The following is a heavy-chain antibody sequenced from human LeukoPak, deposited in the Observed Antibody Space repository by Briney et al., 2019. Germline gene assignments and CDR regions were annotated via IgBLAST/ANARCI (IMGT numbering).Heavy chain of an antibody. V-gene: IGHV3-48*02. CDR2: ISSSSTTI. D-gene: IGHD4-23*01. Sequence: PGGSLRLSCAASGFTFSSYSMNWVRQAPGKGLEWVSYISSSSTTIYFADSVKGRFTISRDNAKNSLYLQMNSLRDEDTAVYYCARHDYGGNSGDYWGQGTLVTVSS. CDR3: ARHDYGGNSGDY. CDR1: GFTFSSYS. J-gene: IGHJ4*02.